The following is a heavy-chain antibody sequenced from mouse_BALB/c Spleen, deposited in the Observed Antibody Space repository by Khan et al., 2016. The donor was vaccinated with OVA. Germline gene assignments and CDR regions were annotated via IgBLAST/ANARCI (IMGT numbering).Heavy chain of an antibody. Sequence: QVQLQQSGAELAKPGASVKMSCKASGYTFTSYWMHWIKQRPGQGLEWIGYINPTSGYTDYNQKFKDKATLTADKSSSTAYMQLRSLTSDDSAVYYCARDRIDYWGQGTALTASS. V-gene: IGHV1-7*01. J-gene: IGHJ2*01. CDR2: INPTSGYT. CDR1: GYTFTSYW. CDR3: ARDRIDY.